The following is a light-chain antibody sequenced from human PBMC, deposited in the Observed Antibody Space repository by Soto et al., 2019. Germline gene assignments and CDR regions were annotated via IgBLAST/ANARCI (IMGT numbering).Light chain of an antibody. CDR2: GGF. V-gene: IGKV3-15*01. J-gene: IGKJ3*01. Sequence: IVLTQSPGTLSVSPGERVILSCRASQTLRNKLAWYQQKPGQAPRLLIYGGFTRATGIPARFSGSGSGTEFPFTLNRLQSEDFAIYYFQQHNAWPLPFRPGTKLDLK. CDR1: QTLRNK. CDR3: QQHNAWPLP.